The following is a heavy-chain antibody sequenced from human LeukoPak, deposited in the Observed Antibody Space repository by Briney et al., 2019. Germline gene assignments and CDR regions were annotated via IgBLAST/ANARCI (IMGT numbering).Heavy chain of an antibody. CDR3: ARELTIFDPYDY. V-gene: IGHV1-46*01. D-gene: IGHD3-9*01. Sequence: GASVKVSCKASGYTFTSYYMHWVRQAPGEGLEWMGIINPSGGSTSYAQKFQGRVTMTRDMSTSTVYMELSSLRSEDTAVYYCARELTIFDPYDYWGQGTLVTVSS. J-gene: IGHJ4*02. CDR1: GYTFTSYY. CDR2: INPSGGST.